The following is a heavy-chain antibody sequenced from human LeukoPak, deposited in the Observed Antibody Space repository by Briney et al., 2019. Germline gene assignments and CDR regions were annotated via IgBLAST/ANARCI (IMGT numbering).Heavy chain of an antibody. CDR2: TYYRSKWYN. CDR3: ARVSYGYSSAYDY. J-gene: IGHJ4*02. D-gene: IGHD5-18*01. CDR1: GDSVSSNSAA. Sequence: SQTLSLTCATSGDSVSSNSAAWNWIRQSPSSGLEWLGRTYYRSKWYNDYAVSVKSRITIYPDTSKNQFSLQLNSVTPEDTAVYYCARVSYGYSSAYDYWGQGTLVTVSS. V-gene: IGHV6-1*01.